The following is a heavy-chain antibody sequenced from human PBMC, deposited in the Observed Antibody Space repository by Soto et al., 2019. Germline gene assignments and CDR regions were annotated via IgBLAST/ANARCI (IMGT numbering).Heavy chain of an antibody. D-gene: IGHD5-12*01. Sequence: GGSLRLSCAASGFTFSIYAMSWVRQAPGKGLEWVSTFSGTSGKTYYADSVKGRFTISRDNSKNMLYLQMDSLRAEDTAVYYCAKGLIVATTNFAYWGQGALAILSP. V-gene: IGHV3-23*01. CDR2: FSGTSGKT. CDR3: AKGLIVATTNFAY. CDR1: GFTFSIYA. J-gene: IGHJ4*02.